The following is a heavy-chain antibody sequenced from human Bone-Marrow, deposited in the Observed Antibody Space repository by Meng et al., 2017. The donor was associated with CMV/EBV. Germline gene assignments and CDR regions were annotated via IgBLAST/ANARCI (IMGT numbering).Heavy chain of an antibody. V-gene: IGHV3-23*01. J-gene: IGHJ4*02. Sequence: GESLKISCAASGFTFSSYAMSWVRQAPGKGLEWVSAISGSGGSTYYADSVKGRFTISRDNSKNTLYLQMNSLRAEDTAVYYCAKDYGGRYYYDSSGDGDWGQGTLVTVSS. D-gene: IGHD3-22*01. CDR2: ISGSGGST. CDR1: GFTFSSYA. CDR3: AKDYGGRYYYDSSGDGD.